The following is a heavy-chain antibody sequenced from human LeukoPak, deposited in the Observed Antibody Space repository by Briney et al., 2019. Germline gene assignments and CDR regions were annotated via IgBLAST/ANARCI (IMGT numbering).Heavy chain of an antibody. V-gene: IGHV4-39*02. CDR3: ARDSEPGGWFGKVDC. CDR2: IYYSGST. J-gene: IGHJ4*01. Sequence: PSETLSLTCTVSGGSISSSSYYWGWIRQPPGKGLEWIGSIYYSGSTYYNPSLKSRVTISVDTSKNQFSLKLSSVTAADTAVYYCARDSEPGGWFGKVDCWGHGTLVIVSS. D-gene: IGHD3-10*01. CDR1: GGSISSSSYY.